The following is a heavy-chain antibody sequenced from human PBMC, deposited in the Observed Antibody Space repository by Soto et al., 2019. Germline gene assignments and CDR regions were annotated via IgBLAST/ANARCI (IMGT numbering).Heavy chain of an antibody. J-gene: IGHJ3*02. V-gene: IGHV3-23*01. CDR2: ISSSGDNT. Sequence: EVQLLESGGGLVQPGGSLRLSCAASGFTFRNYAMTWVRQAPGKGLEWVSGISSSGDNTYYPSSVRGRFTISRDNSKDTLFLQMSSLRAEDTATYYCAKFKGGVNYGLDIWGQGTMVTVSS. D-gene: IGHD3-10*01. CDR1: GFTFRNYA. CDR3: AKFKGGVNYGLDI.